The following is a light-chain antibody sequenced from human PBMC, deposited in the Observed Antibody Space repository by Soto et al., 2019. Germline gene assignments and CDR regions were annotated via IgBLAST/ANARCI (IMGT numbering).Light chain of an antibody. V-gene: IGKV3-15*01. Sequence: EVVVTQSPATLSVSPGERATLSCRASQSVSSNLAWYQQKPGQAPRLLIYGASTRATGIPARFSGSGSGTEFTLTIRSLQSEDFAVYYCQQYNNWPPGTFGQGAKVDI. J-gene: IGKJ1*01. CDR2: GAS. CDR1: QSVSSN. CDR3: QQYNNWPPGT.